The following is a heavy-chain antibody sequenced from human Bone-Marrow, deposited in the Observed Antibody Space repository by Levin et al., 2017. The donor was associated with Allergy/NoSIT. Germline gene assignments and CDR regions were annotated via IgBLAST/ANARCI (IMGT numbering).Heavy chain of an antibody. CDR1: GFTFSSYS. V-gene: IGHV3-21*01. CDR2: ISSSSSYI. D-gene: IGHD1-1*01. J-gene: IGHJ6*03. CDR3: ARAERYYYYMDV. Sequence: PGGSLRLSCAASGFTFSSYSMNWVRQAPGKGLEWVSSISSSSSYIYYADSVKGRFTISRDNAKNSLYLQMNSLRAEDTAVYYCARAERYYYYMDVWGKGTTVTVSS.